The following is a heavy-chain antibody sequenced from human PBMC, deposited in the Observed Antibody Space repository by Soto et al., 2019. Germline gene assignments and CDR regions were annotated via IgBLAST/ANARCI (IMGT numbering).Heavy chain of an antibody. J-gene: IGHJ6*02. CDR2: IYYSGST. CDR1: GGSISSSSYY. CDR3: AGINYRRDYGMDV. V-gene: IGHV4-39*01. Sequence: SETLSLTCTVSGGSISSSSYYWGWIRQPPGKGLEWIGSIYYSGSTYYNPSLKSRVTISVDTSKNQFSLKLSSVTAADTAVYYCAGINYRRDYGMDVWGQGTTVTVSS. D-gene: IGHD4-4*01.